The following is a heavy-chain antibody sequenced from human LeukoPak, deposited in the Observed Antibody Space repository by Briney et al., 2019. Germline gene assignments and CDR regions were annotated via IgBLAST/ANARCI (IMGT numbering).Heavy chain of an antibody. CDR2: ISYDGSNK. V-gene: IGHV3-30*19. CDR3: ARVPTANWNDVGIDY. D-gene: IGHD1-1*01. J-gene: IGHJ4*02. CDR1: GFTFGSYG. Sequence: GRSLRLSCAASGFTFGSYGMHWVRQAPGKGLEWVAVISYDGSNKYYADSVKGRFTISRDNSKNTLYLQMNSLRAEDTAVYYCARVPTANWNDVGIDYWGQGTLVTVSS.